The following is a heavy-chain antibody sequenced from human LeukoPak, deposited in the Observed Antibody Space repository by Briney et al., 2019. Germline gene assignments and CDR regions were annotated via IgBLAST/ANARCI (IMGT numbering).Heavy chain of an antibody. CDR1: GGTFSGSG. D-gene: IGHD3-22*01. J-gene: IGHJ4*02. V-gene: IGHV1-69*13. CDR3: ARDAAIFDSRGYYFLW. CDR2: IIPIFGTS. Sequence: SVKVSCKASGGTFSGSGISWVRQSPGQGLEWMGGIIPIFGTSNYAQKFQGRVTITADESTSTAYMELTSLRSDDTAIHYCARDAAIFDSRGYYFLWWGQGTLVTVSS.